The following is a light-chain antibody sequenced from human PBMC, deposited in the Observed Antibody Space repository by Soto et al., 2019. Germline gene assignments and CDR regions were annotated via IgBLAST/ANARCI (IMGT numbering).Light chain of an antibody. Sequence: EIVLTQSPGTLSLSPGERATLSCRASQSVSSSYLAWYQQKPGQAPRLLIYGASSRATGIPDRFSGSGSGTDLTLTISRLEPEDFAVYDCQQYGSSTQTLGQGTKVEIK. V-gene: IGKV3-20*01. J-gene: IGKJ1*01. CDR3: QQYGSSTQT. CDR2: GAS. CDR1: QSVSSSY.